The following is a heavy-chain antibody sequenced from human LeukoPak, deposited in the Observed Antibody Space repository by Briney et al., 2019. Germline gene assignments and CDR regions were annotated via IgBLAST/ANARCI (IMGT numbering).Heavy chain of an antibody. CDR2: IYYSGST. Sequence: SETLSLTCTVSGGSISSYYWSWIRQPPGKGLGWIGYIYYSGSTNYNPSLKSRVTISVDTSKNQFSLKLSSVTAADTAVYYCARYQPRNAFDIWGQGTMVTVSS. D-gene: IGHD2-2*01. J-gene: IGHJ3*02. V-gene: IGHV4-59*01. CDR3: ARYQPRNAFDI. CDR1: GGSISSYY.